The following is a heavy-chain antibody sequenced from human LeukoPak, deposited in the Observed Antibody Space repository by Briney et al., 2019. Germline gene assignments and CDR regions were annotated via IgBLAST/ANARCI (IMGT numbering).Heavy chain of an antibody. J-gene: IGHJ4*02. V-gene: IGHV3-23*01. D-gene: IGHD2-2*01. CDR3: AKDLGGYCSSTSCLLLFDY. CDR2: ISGSGGST. CDR1: GFTFSSYA. Sequence: PGGPLRLSCAASGFTFSSYAMSWVRQAPGKGLEWVSAISGSGGSTYYADSVKGRFTISRDNSKNTLYLQMNSLRAEDTAVYYCAKDLGGYCSSTSCLLLFDYWGQGTLVTVSS.